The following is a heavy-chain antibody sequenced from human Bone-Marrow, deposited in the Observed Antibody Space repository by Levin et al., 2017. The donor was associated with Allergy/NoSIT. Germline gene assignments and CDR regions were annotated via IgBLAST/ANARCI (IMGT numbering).Heavy chain of an antibody. CDR1: GFLFSAYH. V-gene: IGHV3-74*01. CDR2: INSDESST. J-gene: IGHJ4*02. D-gene: IGHD6-25*01. CDR3: ARDGGIAARYPFDK. Sequence: PGGSLRLSCATSGFLFSAYHMHWVRQAPGKGLVWVSVINSDESSTNYADSVKGRFTISRDNAKNTLYLQMNSLRGEDTAVYYCARDGGIAARYPFDKWGQGTLVTVSS.